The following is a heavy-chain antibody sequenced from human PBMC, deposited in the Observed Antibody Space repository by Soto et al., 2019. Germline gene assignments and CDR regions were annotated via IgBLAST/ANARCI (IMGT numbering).Heavy chain of an antibody. J-gene: IGHJ4*02. CDR3: ARSPRHDYGDYVTFDY. D-gene: IGHD4-17*01. V-gene: IGHV1-2*04. CDR1: GYTFTGYY. Sequence: ASVKVSCKASGYTFTGYYMHWVRQAPGQGLEWMGWINPNSGGTNYAQKFQGWVTMTRDTSISTAYMELSRLRSDDTAVYYCARSPRHDYGDYVTFDYWGQGTLVTVPS. CDR2: INPNSGGT.